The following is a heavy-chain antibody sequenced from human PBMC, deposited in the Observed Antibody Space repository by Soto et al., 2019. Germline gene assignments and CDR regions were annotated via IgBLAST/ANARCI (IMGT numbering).Heavy chain of an antibody. CDR1: GGSIISYY. CDR2: IYTSGST. CDR3: ARESYYYGSGSPKNRLDP. Sequence: SETLSLTCTVSGGSIISYYWSWIRQPAGKGLEWIGRIYTSGSTNYNPSLKSRVTMSVDTSKNQFSLKLSSVTAADTAVYYCARESYYYGSGSPKNRLDPWGQGTLVTVSS. D-gene: IGHD3-10*01. V-gene: IGHV4-4*07. J-gene: IGHJ5*02.